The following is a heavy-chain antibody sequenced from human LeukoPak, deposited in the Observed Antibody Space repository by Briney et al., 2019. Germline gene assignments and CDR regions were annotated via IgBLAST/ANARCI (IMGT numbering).Heavy chain of an antibody. D-gene: IGHD6-13*01. CDR3: ARDPSSSFPYYFDY. Sequence: GASVKVSCRASGYTFTSYDINWVRQATGQGLEWMGWINPDTGGTNYAQKFQGRVTMTRDTSISTAYMELSRLRSDDTAVYYCARDPSSSFPYYFDYWGQGTLVTVSS. V-gene: IGHV1-2*02. CDR1: GYTFTSYD. CDR2: INPDTGGT. J-gene: IGHJ4*02.